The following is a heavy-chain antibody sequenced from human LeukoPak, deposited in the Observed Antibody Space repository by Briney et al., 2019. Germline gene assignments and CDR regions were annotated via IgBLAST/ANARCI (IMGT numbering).Heavy chain of an antibody. CDR1: GGTFSSYA. D-gene: IGHD2-15*01. V-gene: IGHV1-69*01. Sequence: SVKVSCKASGGTFSSYAISWVRQAPGQGLEWMGGIIPIFGTANYAQKFQGRATITADESTSTAYMELSSLRSEDTAVYYCARAHCSGGSCYSRYGMDVWGQGTTVTVSS. CDR3: ARAHCSGGSCYSRYGMDV. CDR2: IIPIFGTA. J-gene: IGHJ6*02.